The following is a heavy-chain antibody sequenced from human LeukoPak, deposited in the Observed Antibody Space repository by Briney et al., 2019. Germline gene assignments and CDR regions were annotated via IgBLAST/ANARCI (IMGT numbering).Heavy chain of an antibody. Sequence: ASVKVSCKASGYTLTGYYMHWVRQAPGQGLEWMGWINPNSGGTKYAQKFQDRVTMTRDTSISTAYMELSRLRSEDTAVYYCARDPCGEDWFDPWGQGTLVTVSS. CDR1: GYTLTGYY. D-gene: IGHD2-21*01. V-gene: IGHV1-2*02. J-gene: IGHJ5*02. CDR3: ARDPCGEDWFDP. CDR2: INPNSGGT.